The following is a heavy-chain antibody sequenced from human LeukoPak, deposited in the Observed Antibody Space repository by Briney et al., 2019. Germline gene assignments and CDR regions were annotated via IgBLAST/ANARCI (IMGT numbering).Heavy chain of an antibody. CDR1: GGSFSGYY. V-gene: IGHV4-34*01. D-gene: IGHD2-2*01. Sequence: SETLSLTCAVYGGSFSGYYWSWIRQPPGKGLEWIGEIYHSGSTNYNPSLKSRVTISVDTSKNQFSLKLSSVTAADTAVYYCARGGGEGCSSTSCYKPYYYYYGMDVWGQGATVTVSS. CDR2: IYHSGST. J-gene: IGHJ6*02. CDR3: ARGGGEGCSSTSCYKPYYYYYGMDV.